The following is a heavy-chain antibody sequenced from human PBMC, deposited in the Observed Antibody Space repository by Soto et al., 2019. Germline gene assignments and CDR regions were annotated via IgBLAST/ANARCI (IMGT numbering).Heavy chain of an antibody. V-gene: IGHV3-30-3*01. J-gene: IGHJ4*02. CDR3: ARIAVAGLLPPDELIDY. D-gene: IGHD6-19*01. CDR2: ISYDGSNK. Sequence: GGSLRLSCAASGFTFSSYAMHWVRQAPGKGLEWVAVISYDGSNKYYADSVKGRFTISRDNSKNTLYLQMNSLRAEDTAVYYCARIAVAGLLPPDELIDYWGQGTLVTVSS. CDR1: GFTFSSYA.